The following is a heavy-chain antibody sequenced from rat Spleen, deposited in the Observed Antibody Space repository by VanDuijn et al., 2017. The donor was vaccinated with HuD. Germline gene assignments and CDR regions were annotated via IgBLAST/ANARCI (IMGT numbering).Heavy chain of an antibody. CDR2: VSYAGSST. D-gene: IGHD4-3*01. V-gene: IGHV5-29*01. CDR1: GFTFTNYD. CDR3: VRESFGVDY. J-gene: IGHJ2*01. Sequence: EVQLVESGGGLVQPGRSLKLSCAASGFTFTNYDMAWVRQAPTKGLEWVASVSYAGSSTYYRNSVKGRFTISRDNAKTTLYLQMDSLRSEDTAIYYCVRESFGVDYWGQGVMVTVSS.